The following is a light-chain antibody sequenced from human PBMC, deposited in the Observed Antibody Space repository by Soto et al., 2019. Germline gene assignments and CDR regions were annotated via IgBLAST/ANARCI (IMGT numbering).Light chain of an antibody. CDR1: QSVSSN. CDR2: GAS. Sequence: EIVMTQSPATLSVSPGERATLSCRASQSVSSNLAWYQQKPGQGPRLLIYGASTRATGIPARFSGSGSGAEFTLTISSLQSEDFAVYYCQQYNNWPHTFGQGTKLEIK. J-gene: IGKJ2*01. V-gene: IGKV3-15*01. CDR3: QQYNNWPHT.